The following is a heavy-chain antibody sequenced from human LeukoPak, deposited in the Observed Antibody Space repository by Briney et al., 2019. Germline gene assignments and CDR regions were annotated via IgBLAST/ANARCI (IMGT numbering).Heavy chain of an antibody. D-gene: IGHD2-21*01. CDR1: GFTFDDYA. Sequence: GRSLRLSCAASGFTFDDYAMHWVRQAPGKGLEWVSGISWNSGSIGYADSVKGRFTISRDNSKKTLYLQMNSLRAEDTAVYYCAKGKVNHDGALDAWGQGTLVTVSS. CDR3: AKGKVNHDGALDA. V-gene: IGHV3-9*01. CDR2: ISWNSGSI. J-gene: IGHJ3*01.